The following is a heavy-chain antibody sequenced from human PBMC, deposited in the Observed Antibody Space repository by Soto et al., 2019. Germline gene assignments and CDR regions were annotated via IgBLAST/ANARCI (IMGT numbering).Heavy chain of an antibody. CDR2: ISYDGSNK. J-gene: IGHJ4*02. CDR1: GFTFSSYA. Sequence: GGSLRLSCAASGFTFSSYAMHWVRQAPGKGLEWVAVISYDGSNKYYADSVKGRFTISRDNSKNTLYLQMNSLRAEDTAVYYCARDPILLWFGAPPDYWGQGTLVTSPQ. D-gene: IGHD3-10*01. CDR3: ARDPILLWFGAPPDY. V-gene: IGHV3-30-3*01.